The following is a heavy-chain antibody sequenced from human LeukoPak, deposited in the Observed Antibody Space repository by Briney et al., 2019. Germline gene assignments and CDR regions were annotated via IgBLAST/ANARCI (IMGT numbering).Heavy chain of an antibody. Sequence: SETLSLTCTVSGDSVSGISFYWSWIRQPPGKGLQYIGYIQYSGSTNYNPSLKSRVTISVDTSKNQFSLRLSSVIAADTAVYYCASPGIVAAGTDRGFDYWGQGILVTVSS. CDR2: IQYSGST. V-gene: IGHV4-61*01. CDR1: GDSVSGISFY. D-gene: IGHD6-13*01. J-gene: IGHJ4*02. CDR3: ASPGIVAAGTDRGFDY.